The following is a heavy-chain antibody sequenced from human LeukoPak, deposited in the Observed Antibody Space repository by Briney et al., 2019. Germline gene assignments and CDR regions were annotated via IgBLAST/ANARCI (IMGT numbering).Heavy chain of an antibody. J-gene: IGHJ6*02. D-gene: IGHD5-18*01. CDR3: TSKGGYSYGSYYYGMDV. CDR1: GFTFSNYA. CDR2: IRSKANSYAT. Sequence: GGSLRLSCAASGFTFSNYAMSWVRQASGKGLEWVGRIRSKANSYATAYAASVKGRFTISRDDSKNTAYLQMNSLKTEDTAVSYCTSKGGYSYGSYYYGMDVWGQGTTVTVSS. V-gene: IGHV3-73*01.